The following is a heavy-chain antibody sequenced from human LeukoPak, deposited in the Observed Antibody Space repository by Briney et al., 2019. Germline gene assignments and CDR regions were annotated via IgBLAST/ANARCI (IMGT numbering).Heavy chain of an antibody. CDR1: GFTFSSYS. CDR2: ISSSSSYI. D-gene: IGHD4-17*01. Sequence: GGSLRLSCAASGFTFSSYSMNWVRQAPGQGLEWVSSISSSSSYIYYADSVKGRFTISRDNAKNSLYLQMNSLRAEDTAVYYCATTGYGDYYLDYWGQGTLVTVSS. V-gene: IGHV3-21*01. CDR3: ATTGYGDYYLDY. J-gene: IGHJ4*02.